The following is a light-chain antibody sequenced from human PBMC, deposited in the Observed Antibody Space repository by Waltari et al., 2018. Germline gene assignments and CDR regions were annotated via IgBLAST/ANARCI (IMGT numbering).Light chain of an antibody. CDR2: FTN. CDR1: SSNIGSNH. Sequence: QSVLTQPPSASGAPGQSVTISCSVGSSNIGSNHVYWYRQPPGTAPNLLLYFTNERLFGVTDRFSCSKSGTSASLFITGLQSEDKADYYCSAWDDGMKNVLFGRGTRLTVL. CDR3: SAWDDGMKNVL. V-gene: IGLV1-44*01. J-gene: IGLJ2*01.